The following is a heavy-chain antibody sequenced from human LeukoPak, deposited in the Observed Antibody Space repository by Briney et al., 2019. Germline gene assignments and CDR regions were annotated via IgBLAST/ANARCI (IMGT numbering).Heavy chain of an antibody. D-gene: IGHD7-27*01. CDR1: GFTFSDYY. J-gene: IGHJ4*02. CDR3: ARVSGDGDYFDY. V-gene: IGHV3-72*01. Sequence: PGGSLRLSCAASGFTFSDYYMDWVRQAPGKGLEWVGRIRNKANSHTTEYAASVKGRFTISRDDSKNSLHVQMNSLKTEDTAVYYCARVSGDGDYFDYWGQGTLVTVSS. CDR2: IRNKANSHTT.